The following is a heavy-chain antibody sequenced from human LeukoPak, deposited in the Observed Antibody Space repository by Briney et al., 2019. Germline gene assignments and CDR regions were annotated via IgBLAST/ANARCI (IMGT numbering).Heavy chain of an antibody. D-gene: IGHD3-10*01. V-gene: IGHV1-18*01. CDR2: ISAYNGNT. Sequence: ASVKVSCKASGYTFTSYGISWVRQAPGQGLEWMGWISAYNGNTNYAQKLLGRVTMTTDTSTSTAYMGLRSLRSDDTAVYYCARWAFGVSSTPFDYWGQGTLVTVSS. CDR3: ARWAFGVSSTPFDY. J-gene: IGHJ4*02. CDR1: GYTFTSYG.